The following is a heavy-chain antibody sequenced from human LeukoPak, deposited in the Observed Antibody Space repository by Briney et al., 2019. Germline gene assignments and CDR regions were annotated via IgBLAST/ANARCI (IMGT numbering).Heavy chain of an antibody. J-gene: IGHJ4*02. CDR3: ARGLTFGGVIVLY. CDR1: GFTSSSYS. V-gene: IGHV3-21*01. D-gene: IGHD3-16*02. Sequence: PGGSLRLSCAASGFTSSSYSMNWVRQAQGKGLEWVSSISSSSSYIYYADSVKGRFTISRDNAKNSLYLQMNSLRAEDTAVYYCARGLTFGGVIVLYWGQGTLVTVSS. CDR2: ISSSSSYI.